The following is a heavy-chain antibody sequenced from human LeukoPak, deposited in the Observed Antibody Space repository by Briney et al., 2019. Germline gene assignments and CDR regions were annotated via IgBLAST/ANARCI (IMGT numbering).Heavy chain of an antibody. CDR2: ISTYNGHT. J-gene: IGHJ3*02. CDR3: ARGGRWELPRPYAFDI. V-gene: IGHV1-18*01. Sequence: ASVQVSCKASGYTFTSYGISWVRQAPGQGVEWMGWISTYNGHTNYAQKLQGRVTMTTDTSTSTAYMELRNLRSDDTAVYYCARGGRWELPRPYAFDIWGQGTMVTVSS. D-gene: IGHD1-26*01. CDR1: GYTFTSYG.